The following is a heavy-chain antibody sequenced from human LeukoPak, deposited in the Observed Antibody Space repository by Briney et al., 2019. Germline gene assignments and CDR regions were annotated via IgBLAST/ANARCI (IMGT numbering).Heavy chain of an antibody. Sequence: SETLSLTCTVSGGSISSYYWSWIRQPPGKGLEWIGYIYYSGSTNYNPSLKSRVTISVDTSKNQFSLKLSSVTAADTAVYYCARDQGGTVDYWGQGTLVTASS. CDR1: GGSISSYY. D-gene: IGHD3-16*01. CDR2: IYYSGST. CDR3: ARDQGGTVDY. V-gene: IGHV4-59*01. J-gene: IGHJ4*02.